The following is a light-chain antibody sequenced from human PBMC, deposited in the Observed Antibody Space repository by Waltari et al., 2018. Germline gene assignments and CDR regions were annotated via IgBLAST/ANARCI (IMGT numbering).Light chain of an antibody. V-gene: IGLV2-14*03. Sequence: QSALTQPASVSGSPGQSITISCTGTSSDVGGYNFLSWYQQHPGKAPNLLINDVSKRPSGVSNRFSGSKSGNTASLTISGLQAEDEADYYCSSYTSTNTYVFGTGTEVTVL. CDR1: SSDVGGYNF. J-gene: IGLJ1*01. CDR2: DVS. CDR3: SSYTSTNTYV.